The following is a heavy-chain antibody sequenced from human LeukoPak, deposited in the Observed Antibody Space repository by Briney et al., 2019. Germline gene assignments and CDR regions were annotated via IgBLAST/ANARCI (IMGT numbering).Heavy chain of an antibody. CDR3: ARGGLYAFDY. CDR2: INHSGST. CDR1: GGSFSGYY. Sequence: PSETLSLTCAVYGGSFSGYYWSWIRQPPGKGLEWIGEINHSGSTNYNPSLKSRVTISVDTSKNQFSLKLSSVTAADTAVYYCARGGLYAFDYWGQGTLVTVSS. D-gene: IGHD2-8*01. V-gene: IGHV4-34*01. J-gene: IGHJ4*02.